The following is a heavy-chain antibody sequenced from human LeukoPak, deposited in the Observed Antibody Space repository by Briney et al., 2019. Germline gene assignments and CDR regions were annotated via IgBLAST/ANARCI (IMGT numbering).Heavy chain of an antibody. CDR3: TRGGEEPFDY. Sequence: GGSLRLSCAGPGFTFTRFWVHWVRQAPGKGLVWVSRINVEGTTTTYADSVEGRFTISRDENTLYLQMNHLRVDDTAVYYCTRGGEEPFDYWGQGTLVTVSS. CDR2: INVEGTTT. CDR1: GFTFTRFW. J-gene: IGHJ4*02. D-gene: IGHD3-10*01. V-gene: IGHV3-74*01.